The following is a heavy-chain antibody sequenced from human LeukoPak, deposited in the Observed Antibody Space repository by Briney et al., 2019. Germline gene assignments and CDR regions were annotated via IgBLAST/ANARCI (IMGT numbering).Heavy chain of an antibody. CDR3: PTSLTYSSSSDY. Sequence: GGSLRLSCAASGFTVSGNYMSWVRQAPGKGLEWVSVIYSGGSTYYADSVKGRFTISRDNSKNTLYLQMNSLRAEDTAVYYCPTSLTYSSSSDYWGQGNLVTVSS. CDR2: IYSGGST. V-gene: IGHV3-53*01. D-gene: IGHD6-6*01. CDR1: GFTVSGNY. J-gene: IGHJ4*02.